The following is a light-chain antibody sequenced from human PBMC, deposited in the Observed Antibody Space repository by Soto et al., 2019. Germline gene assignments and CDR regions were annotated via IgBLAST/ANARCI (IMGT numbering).Light chain of an antibody. CDR2: GAS. CDR1: QSVSSGY. CDR3: QQYGRSPWT. J-gene: IGKJ1*01. V-gene: IGKV3-20*01. Sequence: PGNRATLSCRASQSVSSGYLAWYQQKPGQAPRLLIYGASSRATGVPDRFGGSGSGTDFTLTISRLEPEDFAVYYCQQYGRSPWTFGQGTKVDI.